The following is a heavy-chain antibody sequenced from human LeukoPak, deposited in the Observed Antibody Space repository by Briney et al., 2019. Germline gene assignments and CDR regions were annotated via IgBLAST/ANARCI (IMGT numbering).Heavy chain of an antibody. CDR3: ARELLGYDFWSGYSLSHNNWFDP. Sequence: ASVKVSCKASGYTFTSYGISWVRQAPGQGLEWMGWISAYNGNTNYAQKLQGRVTMTTDTSTSTAYMELRSLRSDDTAVYYCARELLGYDFWSGYSLSHNNWFDPWGQGTLVTVSS. J-gene: IGHJ5*02. V-gene: IGHV1-18*01. CDR1: GYTFTSYG. D-gene: IGHD3-3*01. CDR2: ISAYNGNT.